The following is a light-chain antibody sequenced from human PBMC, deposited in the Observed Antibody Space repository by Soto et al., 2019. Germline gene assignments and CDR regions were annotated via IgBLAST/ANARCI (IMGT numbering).Light chain of an antibody. V-gene: IGLV2-18*02. Sequence: QSVLTQPPSVSGSPGQSVTISCTGTSSDVGSYNRVSWYQQPPGTAPKLMICQVSNRPSGVPDRFSGSKSGNTASLTISGLQAEYEADYYCSSYTSSGTWVFGGGTKLTVL. CDR3: SSYTSSGTWV. CDR1: SSDVGSYNR. CDR2: QVS. J-gene: IGLJ3*02.